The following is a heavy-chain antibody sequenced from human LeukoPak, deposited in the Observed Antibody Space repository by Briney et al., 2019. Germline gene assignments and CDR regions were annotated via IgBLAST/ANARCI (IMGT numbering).Heavy chain of an antibody. CDR3: ARAGYCSGGSCSDYYYYMDV. J-gene: IGHJ6*03. Sequence: GGSLRLSCAASGFTFSSYSMNWVRQAPGKGREWVSYISSSRSTIYYADSVKGRFTISRDNAKNSLYLQMNSLRAEDTAVYYCARAGYCSGGSCSDYYYYMDVWGKGTTVTVSS. CDR1: GFTFSSYS. CDR2: ISSSRSTI. D-gene: IGHD2-15*01. V-gene: IGHV3-48*01.